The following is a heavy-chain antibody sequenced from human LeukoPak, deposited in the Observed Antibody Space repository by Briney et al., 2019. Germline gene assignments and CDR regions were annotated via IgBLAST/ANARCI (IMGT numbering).Heavy chain of an antibody. J-gene: IGHJ4*02. Sequence: SETLSLTCAVYGGSFSGYYWSWIRQPPGKGLEWIGEINHSGSTNYNPSLKSRVSISVDTSKNQFLLKLSSVTAADTAVYYCARTGSTVTMLYPFDHWGQGTLVTVSS. CDR1: GGSFSGYY. V-gene: IGHV4-34*01. CDR3: ARTGSTVTMLYPFDH. D-gene: IGHD4-17*01. CDR2: INHSGST.